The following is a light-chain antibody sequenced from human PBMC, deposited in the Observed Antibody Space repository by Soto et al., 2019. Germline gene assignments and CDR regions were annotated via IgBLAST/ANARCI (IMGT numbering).Light chain of an antibody. CDR2: WAS. CDR3: QQYYSTTLT. Sequence: DIVMTQSPDSLAVSLGERATINCKSSQSVLYSSNNKNYVAWYQHKPGQPPKLLIYWASTRESGVPDRFSGSGSGTDFTLTINSLQAEDVAVYYCQQYYSTTLTFGGGTKVEIK. CDR1: QSVLYSSNNKNY. J-gene: IGKJ4*01. V-gene: IGKV4-1*01.